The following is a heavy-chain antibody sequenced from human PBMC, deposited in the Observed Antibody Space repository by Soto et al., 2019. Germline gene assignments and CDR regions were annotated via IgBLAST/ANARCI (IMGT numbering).Heavy chain of an antibody. Sequence: SETLSLTCTVSGGSISIDGYYWSWIRQHPGKGLEWIGYIYYSGSTNYTPSLKSRLTISVDTSKNQFSLKLSSVTAADTAVYYCARVERDGHSYGYVAYWGQGTLVTVS. J-gene: IGHJ4*02. CDR3: ARVERDGHSYGYVAY. CDR2: IYYSGST. D-gene: IGHD5-18*01. CDR1: GGSISIDGYY. V-gene: IGHV4-31*03.